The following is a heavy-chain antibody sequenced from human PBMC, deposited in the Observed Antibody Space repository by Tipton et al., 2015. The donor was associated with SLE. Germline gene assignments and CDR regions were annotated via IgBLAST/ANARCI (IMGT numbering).Heavy chain of an antibody. CDR2: IYYSGST. CDR3: AAWGYGYFDY. CDR1: GGSISSHY. Sequence: TLSLTCTVSGGSISSHYWGWIRQPPGKGLEWIGSIYYSGSTYYNPFLKSRVTISVDTSKNQFSLKLSSVTAADTAVYYCAAWGYGYFDYWGQGTLVTVSS. D-gene: IGHD7-27*01. J-gene: IGHJ4*02. V-gene: IGHV4-39*07.